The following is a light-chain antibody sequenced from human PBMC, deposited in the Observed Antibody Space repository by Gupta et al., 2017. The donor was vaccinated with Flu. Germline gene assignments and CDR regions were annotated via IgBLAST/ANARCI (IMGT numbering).Light chain of an antibody. CDR2: DVD. CDR3: CSYAGSYTWV. Sequence: QSALPQPRSVSGSPGQSVAISCTGTSSDIGGYKYVSWCQQHPGKAPKLIIYDVDKRPSGVPDRFSGSKSGNTASLTISGLQAEDEGDYYCCSYAGSYTWVFGGGTKLTVL. CDR1: SSDIGGYKY. V-gene: IGLV2-11*01. J-gene: IGLJ3*02.